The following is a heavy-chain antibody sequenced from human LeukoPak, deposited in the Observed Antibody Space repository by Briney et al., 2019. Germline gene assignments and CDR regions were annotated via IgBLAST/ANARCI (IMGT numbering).Heavy chain of an antibody. J-gene: IGHJ4*02. CDR2: INHSGGT. CDR3: ARGHPLLDC. Sequence: PSETLSLTCAAYGGSFSGYYWTWIRQPPGKGLEWIGEINHSGGTNYNPSLKSRVTISVDTSKNQFSLTLNSVTAADTAAYYCARGHPLLDCWGQGTLVTVSS. V-gene: IGHV4-34*01. CDR1: GGSFSGYY. D-gene: IGHD2-21*02.